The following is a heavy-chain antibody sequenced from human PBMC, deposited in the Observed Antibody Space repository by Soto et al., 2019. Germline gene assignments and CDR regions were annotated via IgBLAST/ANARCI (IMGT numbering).Heavy chain of an antibody. J-gene: IGHJ6*01. CDR2: IYPDDSDR. CDR1: GYSFVNYW. D-gene: IGHD2-2*01. Sequence: GASLKISCQGSGYSFVNYWIAWVRQMPGKGLEWMGIIYPDDSDRRYSPSFQGQVTVSVDKSINTAYLQWSSLRASDTAVYYCARQGCTGGAHFYGIDVCGPGPTVIGSS. CDR3: ARQGCTGGAHFYGIDV. V-gene: IGHV5-51*01.